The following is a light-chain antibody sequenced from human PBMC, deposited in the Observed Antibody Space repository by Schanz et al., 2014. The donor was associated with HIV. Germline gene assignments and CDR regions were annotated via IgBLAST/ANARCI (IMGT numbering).Light chain of an antibody. J-gene: IGKJ3*01. V-gene: IGKV3-20*01. CDR1: QSVSSSY. CDR2: DAS. Sequence: EIVLTQSPGTLSLSPGERATLSCRASQSVSSSYLAWYQQKPGQAPRLLIYDASKRATGIPARFSGGGSGTDFTLTISSLEPEDFAVYYCQQYGSSFGPGTKVEIK. CDR3: QQYGSS.